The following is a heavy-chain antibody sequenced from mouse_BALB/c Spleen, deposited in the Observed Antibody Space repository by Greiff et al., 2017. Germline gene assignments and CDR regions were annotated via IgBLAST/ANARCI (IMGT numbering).Heavy chain of an antibody. CDR2: IWAGGST. CDR3: ARDGVHNWGAY. CDR1: GFSLTSYG. D-gene: IGHD4-1*01. V-gene: IGHV2-9*02. J-gene: IGHJ3*01. Sequence: VQRVESGPGLVAPSQSLSITCTVSGFSLTSYGVHWVRQPPGKGLEWLGVIWAGGSTNYNSALMSRLSISKDNSKSQVFLKMNSLQTDDTAMYYCARDGVHNWGAYWGQGTLVTVSA.